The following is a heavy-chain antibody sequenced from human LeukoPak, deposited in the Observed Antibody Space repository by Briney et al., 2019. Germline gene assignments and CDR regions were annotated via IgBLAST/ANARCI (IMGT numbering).Heavy chain of an antibody. CDR3: ARDANWAVNDY. Sequence: PGGSLRLSCSASGFTSNTYWMHWVRQVPGKGLVWVSRINGDGTYLNYADSVKGRFTISRHNGKNTVYLQMNSLRVDDTAVYYCARDANWAVNDYWGQGTLVTVSA. CDR2: INGDGTYL. J-gene: IGHJ4*02. D-gene: IGHD3-16*01. CDR1: GFTSNTYW. V-gene: IGHV3-74*01.